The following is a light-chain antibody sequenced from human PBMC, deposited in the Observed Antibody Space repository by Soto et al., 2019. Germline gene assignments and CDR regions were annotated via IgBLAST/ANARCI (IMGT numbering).Light chain of an antibody. J-gene: IGKJ5*01. CDR1: QSVSSN. CDR2: GAS. Sequence: EIVMTQSPATLSVSPGERATRSCRASQSVSSNLAWYKQKPGQAPRLLIYGASTTATGIPARFSGSGSGTEFNLTISSLQAEDVAVSDCQQYNNWPPITFGQGTRLEIK. CDR3: QQYNNWPPIT. V-gene: IGKV3-15*01.